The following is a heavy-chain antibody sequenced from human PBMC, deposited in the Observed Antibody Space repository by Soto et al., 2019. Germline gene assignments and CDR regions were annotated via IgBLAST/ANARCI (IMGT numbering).Heavy chain of an antibody. D-gene: IGHD6-13*01. Sequence: GLTLVNPTQTLALTCTVSGVSLSTSGMRVSWIRQPPGQSLEWLARIDLDDEKYYSTSLKTRLTISKDTSKNQVVLTMTNMDPVVTATYYCARRMPAAGTFDYSGQGTLVTVSS. CDR3: ARRMPAAGTFDY. CDR2: IDLDDEK. CDR1: GVSLSTSGMR. V-gene: IGHV2-70*04. J-gene: IGHJ4*02.